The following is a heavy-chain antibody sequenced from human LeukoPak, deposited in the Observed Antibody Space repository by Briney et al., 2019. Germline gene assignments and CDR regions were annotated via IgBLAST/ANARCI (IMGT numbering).Heavy chain of an antibody. D-gene: IGHD3-10*01. CDR1: GFSFADEY. V-gene: IGHV3-11*05. Sequence: GGSLRLSCAVSGFSFADEYMSWIRQAPGQGLEWVSYISNTGSYTNYADSVKGRFTISRDNSRNTLYLQMNSLRAEDTAVYYCAKDGVYGSDCSYYFDYWGQGTLQALSS. CDR2: ISNTGSYT. CDR3: AKDGVYGSDCSYYFDY. J-gene: IGHJ4*02.